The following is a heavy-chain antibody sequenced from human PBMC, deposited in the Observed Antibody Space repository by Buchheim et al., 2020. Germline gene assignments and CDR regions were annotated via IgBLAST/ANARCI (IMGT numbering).Heavy chain of an antibody. V-gene: IGHV1-46*01. CDR3: ARDDGDYGSYYYGMDV. Sequence: QVQLVQSGAEVKKPGASVKVSCKASGYTFTSYYMHWVRQAPGQGLEWMGIINPSGGSTSYAQKFQGRVTMTRDTSPSTAYMELSSLRSEDTAVYYCARDDGDYGSYYYGMDVWGQGTT. CDR2: INPSGGST. J-gene: IGHJ6*02. D-gene: IGHD4-17*01. CDR1: GYTFTSYY.